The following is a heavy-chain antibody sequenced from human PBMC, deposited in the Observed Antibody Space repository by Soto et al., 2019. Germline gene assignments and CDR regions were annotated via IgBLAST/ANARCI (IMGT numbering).Heavy chain of an antibody. CDR2: IYYSGST. CDR3: ARDLNDLPNNYGMDV. V-gene: IGHV4-59*01. Sequence: SETLSLTCTVSGGSISSYYWSWIRQPPGKGLEWIGYIYYSGSTNYNPSLKSRVTISVDTSKNQFSLKLSSVTAADTAVYYCARDLNDLPNNYGMDVWGQGTTVTSP. CDR1: GGSISSYY. D-gene: IGHD1-1*01. J-gene: IGHJ6*02.